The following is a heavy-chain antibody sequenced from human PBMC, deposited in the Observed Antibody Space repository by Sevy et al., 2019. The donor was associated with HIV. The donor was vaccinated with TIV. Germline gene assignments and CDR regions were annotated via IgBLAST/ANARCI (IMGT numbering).Heavy chain of an antibody. CDR1: GITLTPYW. V-gene: IGHV3-74*01. Sequence: GGSLRLSCAASGITLTPYWMHWVRQVPGKGLVWVSRINSDGSSTSYAESVRGRFTISRGNGKNTVYLQMKSLRVEDTAVYFCSRGLYYYDMRGHQEPGDYWGQGVLVTVSS. CDR3: SRGLYYYDMRGHQEPGDY. D-gene: IGHD3-22*01. J-gene: IGHJ4*02. CDR2: INSDGSST.